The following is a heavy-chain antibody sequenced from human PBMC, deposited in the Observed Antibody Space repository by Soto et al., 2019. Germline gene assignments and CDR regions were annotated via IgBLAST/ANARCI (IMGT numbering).Heavy chain of an antibody. D-gene: IGHD3-10*01. CDR2: VSPTGDTV. CDR1: GFRFEQYV. Sequence: VQVLASGGGLVQPGRYLSLSCAVSGFRFEQYVMHWVRQAPGKGLECVSTVSPTGDTVAYADSVEGRFTVSRDNAKNSLYLQMNSLKGDDTAFYYCLKDAPNGSIDDWGQGTLVTVSS. J-gene: IGHJ4*02. CDR3: LKDAPNGSIDD. V-gene: IGHV3-9*01.